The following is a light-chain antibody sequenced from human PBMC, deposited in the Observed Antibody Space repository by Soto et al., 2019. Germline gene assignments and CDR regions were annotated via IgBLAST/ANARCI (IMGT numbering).Light chain of an antibody. Sequence: DIQMTQFPSTLSASVGDSVTITCRASQSFSSWLAWYQQKPGKAPKLLSYKTSSLESGVPSRFSGSGSGTEFTLTISSLQPDDFATYYCKQYNTYPYTFGQGTKLEIK. CDR1: QSFSSW. J-gene: IGKJ2*01. V-gene: IGKV1-5*03. CDR2: KTS. CDR3: KQYNTYPYT.